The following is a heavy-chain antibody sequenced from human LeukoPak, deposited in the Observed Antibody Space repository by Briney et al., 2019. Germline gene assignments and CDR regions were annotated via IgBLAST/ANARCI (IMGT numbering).Heavy chain of an antibody. D-gene: IGHD6-19*01. J-gene: IGHJ4*02. V-gene: IGHV3-23*01. CDR2: ISGGGGTT. CDR1: GFSFSNYA. Sequence: HPGGSLRLSCAAAGFSFSNYAMSWVRQAPGKGLEWVSAISGGGGTTYYTDSVKGRFTISRDNSKNTLYLQMNSLRAEDTGVYYCAKDLSSGSRRAYWGQGTLVTVSS. CDR3: AKDLSSGSRRAY.